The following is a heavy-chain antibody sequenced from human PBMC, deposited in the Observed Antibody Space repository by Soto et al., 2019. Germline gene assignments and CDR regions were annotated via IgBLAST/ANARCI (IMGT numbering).Heavy chain of an antibody. CDR2: IIPIFGTA. CDR1: GGTFSSYA. J-gene: IGHJ6*02. Sequence: ASVKVSCKASGGTFSSYAISWVRQAPGQGLEWMGGIIPIFGTANYAQKFQGRVTITADKSTSTAYMELSSLRSEDTAVYYCARLSPYYYDSRAPGGMDVWGQGTTVTVSS. CDR3: ARLSPYYYDSRAPGGMDV. D-gene: IGHD3-22*01. V-gene: IGHV1-69*06.